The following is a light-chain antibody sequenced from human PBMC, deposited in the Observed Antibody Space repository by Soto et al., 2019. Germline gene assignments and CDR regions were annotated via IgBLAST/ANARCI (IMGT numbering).Light chain of an antibody. CDR3: QQTNSFPRT. CDR1: QFIHTW. CDR2: GAS. V-gene: IGKV1-12*01. J-gene: IGKJ2*01. Sequence: VITTCRKSQFIHTWLAWYQQRSGEGPKLLISGASTLESGVPSRFSGSGSGTDFTLTIAGLQPEDFATYYCQQTNSFPRTFGQGTKVDIK.